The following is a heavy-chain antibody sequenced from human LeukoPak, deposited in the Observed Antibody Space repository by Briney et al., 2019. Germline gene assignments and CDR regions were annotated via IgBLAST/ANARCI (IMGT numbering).Heavy chain of an antibody. V-gene: IGHV3-30*02. Sequence: GGSLRLSCVASGFTFSNYGMHWVRQAPGKGLEWVAFIRYDGSIKYYADSVKGRFTISRDNSKNTVYLQMNSLRAEDTAVYYCARANYDILTGYYYRPDAFDIWGQGTMVTVSS. CDR1: GFTFSNYG. D-gene: IGHD3-9*01. CDR2: IRYDGSIK. J-gene: IGHJ3*02. CDR3: ARANYDILTGYYYRPDAFDI.